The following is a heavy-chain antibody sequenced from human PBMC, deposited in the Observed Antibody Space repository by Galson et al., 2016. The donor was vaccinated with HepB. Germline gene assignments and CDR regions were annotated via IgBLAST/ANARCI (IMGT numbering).Heavy chain of an antibody. CDR1: GFTFSGYG. Sequence: SLRLSCAASGFTFSGYGMHWVRQAPGKGLEWVALIWYDGSNQFYGDFVKGRFTISRGNSKNKLYLEMYNLEAEDTAVYFCARDGSQYAGRRFWYFDLWGRGTPVTVSS. D-gene: IGHD2-8*01. V-gene: IGHV3-33*01. J-gene: IGHJ2*01. CDR3: ARDGSQYAGRRFWYFDL. CDR2: IWYDGSNQ.